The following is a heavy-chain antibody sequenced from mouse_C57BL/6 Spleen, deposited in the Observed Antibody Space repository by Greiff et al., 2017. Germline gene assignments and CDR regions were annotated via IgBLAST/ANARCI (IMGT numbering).Heavy chain of an antibody. CDR3: AREGTPYAMDY. Sequence: DVHLVESGGGLVKPGGSLKLSCAASGFTFSDYGMHWVRQAPEKGLEWVAYISSGSSTIYYADTVKGRFTISRDNAKNTLFLQMTSLRSEDTAMYYCAREGTPYAMDYWGQGTSVTVSS. CDR2: ISSGSSTI. D-gene: IGHD3-3*01. V-gene: IGHV5-17*01. J-gene: IGHJ4*01. CDR1: GFTFSDYG.